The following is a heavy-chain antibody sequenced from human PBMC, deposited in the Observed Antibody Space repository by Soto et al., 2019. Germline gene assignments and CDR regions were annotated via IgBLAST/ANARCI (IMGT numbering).Heavy chain of an antibody. CDR1: GFNFSDFH. J-gene: IGHJ6*02. V-gene: IGHV3-11*01. Sequence: PGGSLRLSYAASGFNFSDFHMGWIRRARGKGLEWLSYIYKNGAATYYAESEKGRLIITKDNDKSSLYLQMNSLRVETTAVYCGAKRIGGSSDHGMDAWGQGTTVTVSS. D-gene: IGHD3-10*01. CDR2: IYKNGAAT. CDR3: AKRIGGSSDHGMDA.